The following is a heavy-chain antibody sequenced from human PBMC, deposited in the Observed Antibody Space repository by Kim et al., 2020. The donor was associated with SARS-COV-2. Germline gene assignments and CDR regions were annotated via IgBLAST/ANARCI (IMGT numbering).Heavy chain of an antibody. Sequence: GGSLRLSCAASGFTFSSHAMNWVHQAPGKGLEWVSGISGSGGSIHYADSVKGRFTISRDNSKNTLYLQMNSLRAEDTAVYYCAKDPSSGYYQRFDYWGQGTLVTVSS. J-gene: IGHJ4*02. CDR3: AKDPSSGYYQRFDY. D-gene: IGHD3-22*01. CDR2: ISGSGGSI. V-gene: IGHV3-23*01. CDR1: GFTFSSHA.